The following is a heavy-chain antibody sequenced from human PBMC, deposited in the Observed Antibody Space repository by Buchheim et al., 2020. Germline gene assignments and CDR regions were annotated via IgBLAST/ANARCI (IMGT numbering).Heavy chain of an antibody. CDR1: RFIFDDYG. Sequence: EVQLVESGGGVVRPGGSLRLSCAASRFIFDDYGMRWVRQAPGKGLVWVSRINSDGSITNYANSVKGRFTISRDNPKNTLYLQMNSLRAEDTALYYCARDLGRSGYDLNPWGQGTL. V-gene: IGHV3-74*01. CDR2: INSDGSIT. J-gene: IGHJ5*02. CDR3: ARDLGRSGYDLNP. D-gene: IGHD5-12*01.